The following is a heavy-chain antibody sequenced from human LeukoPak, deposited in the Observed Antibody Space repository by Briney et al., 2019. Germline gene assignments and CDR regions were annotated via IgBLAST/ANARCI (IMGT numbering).Heavy chain of an antibody. J-gene: IGHJ4*02. D-gene: IGHD2-15*01. CDR1: GLTFSSYA. Sequence: QPGGSLSLFCAASGLTFSSYAMSWVRQAPGKGLEWVSSICGNNNGTYYADSVKDRFTISRDNSKNTLYLQMNSLRAEDTAVYYCAKGGGGGCASRLADWGQGTRVTVSS. V-gene: IGHV3-23*01. CDR3: AKGGGGGCASRLAD. CDR2: ICGNNNGT.